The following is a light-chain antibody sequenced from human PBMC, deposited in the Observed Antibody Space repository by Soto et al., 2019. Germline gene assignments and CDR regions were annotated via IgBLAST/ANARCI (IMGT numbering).Light chain of an antibody. CDR2: LNSDGSH. CDR1: SGHSSYA. V-gene: IGLV4-69*01. Sequence: QSVLTQSPSASASLGASVKLTCTLSSGHSSYAIAWHQQQPEKGPRYLMKLNSDGSHSKGDGIPDRFSGSRSGAERYLTISSLQSEDQADYYCQTCLFGGGTQLTVL. J-gene: IGLJ3*02. CDR3: QTCL.